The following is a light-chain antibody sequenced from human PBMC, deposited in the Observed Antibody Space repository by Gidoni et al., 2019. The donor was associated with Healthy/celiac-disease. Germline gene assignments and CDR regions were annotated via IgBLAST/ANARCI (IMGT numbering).Light chain of an antibody. CDR3: MQGTHWPPET. Sequence: DVVMTQSPLSLPVTLGQPASISCRSSQSLVYSEGNTYLNWFQQRPGQSPRRLIYKVSNRDSGVPDRFSGSGSGTDFTLKISRVEAEDVGVYYCMQGTHWPPETFGQGTKVEIK. CDR1: QSLVYSEGNTY. J-gene: IGKJ1*01. CDR2: KVS. V-gene: IGKV2-30*01.